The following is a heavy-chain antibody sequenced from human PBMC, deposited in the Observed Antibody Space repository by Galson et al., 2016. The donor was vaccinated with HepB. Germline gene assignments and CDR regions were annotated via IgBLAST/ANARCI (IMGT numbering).Heavy chain of an antibody. CDR2: IWSNGNNK. CDR3: ARDSDTSGLHWYFDL. CDR1: GFIFSTYE. D-gene: IGHD3-22*01. J-gene: IGHJ2*01. V-gene: IGHV3-33*08. Sequence: SLRLSCAASGFIFSTYEMNWVRQAPGKGLEWVADIWSNGNNKYYADSVRGRFSVSRDQAKNTLYMQMNSLRAEDTAVYYCARDSDTSGLHWYFDLWGRGTLVTVSS.